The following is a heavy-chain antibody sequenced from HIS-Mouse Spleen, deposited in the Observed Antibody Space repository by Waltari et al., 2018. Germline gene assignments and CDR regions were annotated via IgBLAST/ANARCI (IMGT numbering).Heavy chain of an antibody. CDR2: IYYSGST. CDR3: ARDPRWNDGIDY. V-gene: IGHV4-39*07. D-gene: IGHD1-1*01. CDR1: GGSLSSSSSY. Sequence: QLQLQESGPGLVKPSATLSLTCTVSGGSLSSSSSYWGWIRQPPGKGLGWIGSIYYSGSTYYNPSLKSRVTISVDTSKNQFSLKLSSVTAADTAVYYCARDPRWNDGIDYWGQGTLVTVSS. J-gene: IGHJ4*02.